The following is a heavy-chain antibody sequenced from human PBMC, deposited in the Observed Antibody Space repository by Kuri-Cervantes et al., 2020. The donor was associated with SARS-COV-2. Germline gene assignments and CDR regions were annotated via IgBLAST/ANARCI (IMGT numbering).Heavy chain of an antibody. CDR3: ARPMPYDFWSGYRAYYYGMDV. Sequence: GSLRLSCTVSGGSISSSISSSSYYWGWIRQPPGKGLEWIGSIYYSGSTYYDPSLKSRVTISVDTSKNQFSLKLSSVTAADTAVYYCARPMPYDFWSGYRAYYYGMDVWGQGTTVTVSS. CDR1: GGSISSSISSSSYY. J-gene: IGHJ6*02. CDR2: IYYSGST. V-gene: IGHV4-39*01. D-gene: IGHD3-3*01.